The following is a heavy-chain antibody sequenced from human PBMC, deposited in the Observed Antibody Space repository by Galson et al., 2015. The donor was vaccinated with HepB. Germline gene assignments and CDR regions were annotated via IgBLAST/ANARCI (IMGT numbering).Heavy chain of an antibody. CDR3: ARDGVGAHPGDAFDI. Sequence: SLRLSCAASGFTVSSNHMSWVRQAPGKGLEWVSVIYSGGSIYYADSVKGRFTISRDNAKNSLFLQMNSLRDEDTAVYYCARDGVGAHPGDAFDIWGQGTMVPVSS. V-gene: IGHV3-53*01. CDR2: IYSGGSI. D-gene: IGHD1-26*01. CDR1: GFTVSSNH. J-gene: IGHJ3*02.